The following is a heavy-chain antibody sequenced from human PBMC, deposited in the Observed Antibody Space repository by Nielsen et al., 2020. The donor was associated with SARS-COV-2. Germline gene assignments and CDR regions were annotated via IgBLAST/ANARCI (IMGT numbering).Heavy chain of an antibody. CDR1: GFTFDDYA. CDR3: ARSKSGSYGSPFDY. V-gene: IGHV3-9*01. D-gene: IGHD1-26*01. Sequence: SLKISCAASGFTFDDYAMHWVRQAPGKGLEWVSGISWNSGSIGYADSVKGRFTISRDNSKNTLYLQMNSLRAEGTAVYYCARSKSGSYGSPFDYWGQGTLVTVSS. J-gene: IGHJ4*02. CDR2: ISWNSGSI.